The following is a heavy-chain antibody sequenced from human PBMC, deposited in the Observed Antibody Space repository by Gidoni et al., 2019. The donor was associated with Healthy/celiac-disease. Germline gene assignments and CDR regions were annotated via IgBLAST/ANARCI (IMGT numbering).Heavy chain of an antibody. Sequence: EVQLLESGGGLVQPGGSLRLYCAASGFPFSSYAMRGVRQAPGKGLEWVSAISGSGGSTYYADSVKGRFTISRDHSNNTLYLQMNSLRSEDTAVYYCAKERRYCSGGSCGYCGQGTLVTVSS. CDR2: ISGSGGST. CDR3: AKERRYCSGGSCGY. V-gene: IGHV3-23*01. CDR1: GFPFSSYA. J-gene: IGHJ4*02. D-gene: IGHD2-15*01.